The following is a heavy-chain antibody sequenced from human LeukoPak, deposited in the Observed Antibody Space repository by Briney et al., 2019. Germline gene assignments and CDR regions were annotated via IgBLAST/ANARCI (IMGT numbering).Heavy chain of an antibody. CDR2: ISSSRSTI. CDR3: ARDSFYYDSSGYHDY. D-gene: IGHD3-22*01. J-gene: IGHJ4*02. CDR1: GFTFSSYS. Sequence: GGSLRLSCAASGFTFSSYSMNWVRQAPGKGLEWVSYISSSRSTIYYADSVKGRFTISRDNAKNSLYLQMNSLRAEDTAVYYCARDSFYYDSSGYHDYWGQGTLVTVSS. V-gene: IGHV3-48*01.